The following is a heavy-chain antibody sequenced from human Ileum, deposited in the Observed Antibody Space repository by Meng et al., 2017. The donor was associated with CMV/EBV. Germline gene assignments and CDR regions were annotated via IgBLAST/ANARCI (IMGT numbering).Heavy chain of an antibody. D-gene: IGHD3-3*01. CDR1: TFTSYD. Sequence: TFTSYDINGVRQATGQGLEWMGWMNPNSGNTGYAQKFQGRVTMTRNTSISTAYMELSSLRSEDTAVYYCARLGYDFWSGYPEGDFDYWGQGTLVTVSS. V-gene: IGHV1-8*01. CDR3: ARLGYDFWSGYPEGDFDY. CDR2: MNPNSGNT. J-gene: IGHJ4*02.